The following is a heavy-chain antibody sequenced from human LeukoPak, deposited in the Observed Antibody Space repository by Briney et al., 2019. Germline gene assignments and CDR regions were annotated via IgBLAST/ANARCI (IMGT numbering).Heavy chain of an antibody. V-gene: IGHV4-59*12. J-gene: IGHJ5*02. Sequence: PSETLSLTCTVSGGSISSYYWSWIRQPPGKGLEWIGYIYYSGSTNYNPSLKSRVTISVDTSKNQFSLKLSSVIAADTAVYYRARDPHYYGSGGYKAAWGQGTLVTVSS. CDR1: GGSISSYY. CDR3: ARDPHYYGSGGYKAA. D-gene: IGHD3-10*01. CDR2: IYYSGST.